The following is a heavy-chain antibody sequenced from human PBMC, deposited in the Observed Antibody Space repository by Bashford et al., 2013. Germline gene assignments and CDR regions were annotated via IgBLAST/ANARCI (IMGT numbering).Heavy chain of an antibody. D-gene: IGHD4-11*01. CDR3: VRDDDTDYQYFDP. V-gene: IGHV1-2*02. J-gene: IGHJ5*02. Sequence: WVRQAPGKGLEWMGAVEPEYDKAIYPEKFRGRVTMTTDTSISTAYMELTGLRYDDTAVYYCVRDDDTDYQYFDPWGQGPWSPSPQ. CDR2: VEPEYDKA.